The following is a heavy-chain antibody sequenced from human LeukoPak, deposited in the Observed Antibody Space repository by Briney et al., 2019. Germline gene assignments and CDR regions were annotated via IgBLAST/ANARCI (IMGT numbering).Heavy chain of an antibody. V-gene: IGHV1-46*01. CDR2: INPSGGST. D-gene: IGHD6-19*01. CDR3: ARTYSSGWYWNY. J-gene: IGHJ4*02. CDR1: GYTFTSYY. Sequence: ASVKVSCKASGYTFTSYYMHWVRQAPGQGLEWMGIINPSGGSTSYAQKFQGRVTMTRDTSTSTVYMELSRLRSDDTAVYYCARTYSSGWYWNYWGQGTLVTVSS.